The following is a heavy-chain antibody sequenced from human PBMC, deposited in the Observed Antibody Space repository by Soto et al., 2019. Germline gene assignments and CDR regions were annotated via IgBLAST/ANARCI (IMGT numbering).Heavy chain of an antibody. CDR2: ISSSSSYT. V-gene: IGHV3-11*03. Sequence: PGGSLRLSCAASGFTFSDYYMSWIRQAPGKGLEWVSYISSSSSYTNYADSVKGRFTISRDNAKNSLYLQMNSLRAEDTAVYYCARYLMYYYDSSGESWFDPWGQGTLVTVSS. CDR3: ARYLMYYYDSSGESWFDP. CDR1: GFTFSDYY. D-gene: IGHD3-22*01. J-gene: IGHJ5*02.